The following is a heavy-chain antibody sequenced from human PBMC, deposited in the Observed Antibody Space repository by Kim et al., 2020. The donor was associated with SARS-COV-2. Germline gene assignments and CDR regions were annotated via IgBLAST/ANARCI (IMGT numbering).Heavy chain of an antibody. D-gene: IGHD3-10*01. J-gene: IGHJ5*02. CDR3: AREGSGSYNWLDP. V-gene: IGHV1-3*01. Sequence: YSQNFQGRVTITRDTSATTAYMELSSLTSKDTAVSYCAREGSGSYNWLDPWGQGTLVTVSS.